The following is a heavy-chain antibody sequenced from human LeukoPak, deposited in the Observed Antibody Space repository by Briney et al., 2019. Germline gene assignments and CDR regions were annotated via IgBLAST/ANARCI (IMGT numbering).Heavy chain of an antibody. V-gene: IGHV4-38-2*02. CDR3: AREAPGNNWFDP. Sequence: SETLSLTCTVPGYSISSGYYWGWIRQPPGKGLEWIGSIYHSGSTYYNPSLKSRVTISVDTSKNQFSLKLSPVTAADTAVYYCAREAPGNNWFDPWGQGTLVTVSS. D-gene: IGHD3-10*01. CDR1: GYSISSGYY. J-gene: IGHJ5*02. CDR2: IYHSGST.